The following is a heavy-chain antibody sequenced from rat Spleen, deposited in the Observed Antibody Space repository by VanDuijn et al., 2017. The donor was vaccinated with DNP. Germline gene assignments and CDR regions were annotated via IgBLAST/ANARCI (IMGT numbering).Heavy chain of an antibody. V-gene: IGHV5-22*01. Sequence: EVQLVESGGGSVQPGRSMKLSCAASGFTFSDYYMAWVRQAPKKGLEWVASISYEGSSIHYGNSVKGRFTISRDTAKSTLYLQMNSLRSEDTATYYCARRRYGYGLFDYWGQGVMVTVSS. D-gene: IGHD1-7*01. J-gene: IGHJ2*01. CDR3: ARRRYGYGLFDY. CDR1: GFTFSDYY. CDR2: ISYEGSSI.